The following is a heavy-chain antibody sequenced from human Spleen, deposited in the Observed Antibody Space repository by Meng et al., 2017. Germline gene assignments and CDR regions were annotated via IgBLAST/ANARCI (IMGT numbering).Heavy chain of an antibody. CDR2: INHSGST. D-gene: IGHD4-11*01. J-gene: IGHJ4*02. Sequence: QGQLQQWGEGLLTPSEALSLTCAVYVGCFSDYYGSWIRQPPGKGLEWIGEINHSGSTTYNPSLASRATISVYTSPTNLSLKLSSVNAADSAVYYCARGTTTMAHDFDYWGQGTLVTVSS. CDR1: VGCFSDYY. V-gene: IGHV4-34*01. CDR3: ARGTTTMAHDFDY.